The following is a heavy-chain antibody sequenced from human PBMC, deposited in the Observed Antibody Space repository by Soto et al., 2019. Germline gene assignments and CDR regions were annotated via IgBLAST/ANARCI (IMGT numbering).Heavy chain of an antibody. CDR3: ARTLVVVAATPDNAFDI. CDR1: GGSISSGGYY. Sequence: QVQLQESGPGLVKPSQTLSLTCTVSGGSISSGGYYWSWIRQHPGKGLEWIGYIYYSGSTYYNPSLKSRVTISVDTSKNQFSLKLSSVTAADTAVYYCARTLVVVAATPDNAFDIWGQGTMVTVSS. V-gene: IGHV4-31*03. J-gene: IGHJ3*02. CDR2: IYYSGST. D-gene: IGHD2-15*01.